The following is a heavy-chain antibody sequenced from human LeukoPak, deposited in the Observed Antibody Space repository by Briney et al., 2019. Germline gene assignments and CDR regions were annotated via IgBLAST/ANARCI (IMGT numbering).Heavy chain of an antibody. J-gene: IGHJ4*02. Sequence: GGSLRLSCAASGFTFSSYAMSWVRQAPGKGLEWVSAISGSGGSTYYADSVKGTFTISRDNSKNTLYLQMNSLRAEDTAVYYCAKSVGSRGLYYFHYWGQGTLVTVSS. CDR1: GFTFSSYA. CDR2: ISGSGGST. D-gene: IGHD3-10*01. CDR3: AKSVGSRGLYYFHY. V-gene: IGHV3-23*01.